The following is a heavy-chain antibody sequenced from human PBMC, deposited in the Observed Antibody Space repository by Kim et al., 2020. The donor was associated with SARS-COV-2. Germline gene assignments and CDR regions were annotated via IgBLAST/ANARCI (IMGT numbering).Heavy chain of an antibody. CDR3: ARVPNYGDYITHYGMDV. Sequence: SETLSLTCTVSGGSISSGGYYWSWIRQHPGKGLEWIGYIYYSGSTYYNPSLKSRVTISVDTSKNQFSLKLSSVTAADTSVYYCARVPNYGDYITHYGMDVWGQGTTVTVSS. J-gene: IGHJ6*02. CDR1: GGSISSGGYY. CDR2: IYYSGST. V-gene: IGHV4-31*03. D-gene: IGHD4-17*01.